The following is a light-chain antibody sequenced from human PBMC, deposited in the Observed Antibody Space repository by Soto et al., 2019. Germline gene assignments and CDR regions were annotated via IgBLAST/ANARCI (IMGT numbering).Light chain of an antibody. CDR3: QHYESSSSIT. Sequence: EIVLTQSPGTLSLSPGERATLSCRASHSVNSRSLAWYQQSPCQAPRLLIYAASSRATGIPDRFSGSGSGTDFTLTITSLEPEDFAVYYCQHYESSSSITFGHGTRLEIK. V-gene: IGKV3-20*01. J-gene: IGKJ5*01. CDR1: HSVNSRS. CDR2: AAS.